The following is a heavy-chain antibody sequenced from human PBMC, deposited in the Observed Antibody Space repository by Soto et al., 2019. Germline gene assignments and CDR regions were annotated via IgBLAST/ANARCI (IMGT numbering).Heavy chain of an antibody. CDR2: MTPSSGNT. CDR3: TRGDF. V-gene: IGHV1-8*01. J-gene: IGHJ4*02. Sequence: QVQLVQSGAEAKKPGASVTVSCQASGYTFTSYDINWVRQATGQGLEWMGWMTPSSGNTGYAQKFQGRVTLPRSTSIRTAYLEPSSLRSDDTAVYYCTRGDFWGQGSLVTVSS. CDR1: GYTFTSYD.